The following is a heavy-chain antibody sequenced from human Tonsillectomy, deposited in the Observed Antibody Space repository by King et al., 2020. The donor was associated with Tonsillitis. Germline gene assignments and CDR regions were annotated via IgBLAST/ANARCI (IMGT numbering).Heavy chain of an antibody. D-gene: IGHD3-22*01. CDR3: ARDVPDYYDSRGQTPTKFDN. J-gene: IGHJ4*02. Sequence: EVQLVESGGGLVQPGGSLRLSCAASGFTFSSYWMSWVRQAPGKGLEWVANIKQDGSEKYYVDSVKGRFTISRDNAKNSLYLQMNSLRAEDTAVYYCARDVPDYYDSRGQTPTKFDNWGQGTLVTVSS. V-gene: IGHV3-7*01. CDR1: GFTFSSYW. CDR2: IKQDGSEK.